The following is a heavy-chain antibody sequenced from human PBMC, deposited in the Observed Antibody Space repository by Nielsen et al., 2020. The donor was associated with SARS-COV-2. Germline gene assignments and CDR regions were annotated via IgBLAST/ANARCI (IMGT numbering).Heavy chain of an antibody. Sequence: SETLSLTCTVSGGSISSYYWSWIRQPPGKGLEWIGYVHYSGTTSYNPPLKSRVTITLDTSKNQFFLKLTSVTAADRATYYCARDYYGDYLDGFDFWGHGTMVTVSS. V-gene: IGHV4-59*01. CDR1: GGSISSYY. CDR3: ARDYYGDYLDGFDF. D-gene: IGHD4-17*01. J-gene: IGHJ3*01. CDR2: VHYSGTT.